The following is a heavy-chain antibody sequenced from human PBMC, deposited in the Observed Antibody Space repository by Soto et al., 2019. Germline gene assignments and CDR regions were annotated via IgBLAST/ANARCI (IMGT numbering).Heavy chain of an antibody. V-gene: IGHV1-2*02. Sequence: GASVKVSCKASGYSFTCNSMHWVRQAPGQGLEWMGWINPNNGGTSYAQKFQGRVTMTRDTSTSTVYMELSSLRSEDTAVYYCARDRMAVAGNDAFDIWGQGTMVTVS. CDR2: INPNNGGT. D-gene: IGHD6-19*01. CDR3: ARDRMAVAGNDAFDI. CDR1: GYSFTCNS. J-gene: IGHJ3*02.